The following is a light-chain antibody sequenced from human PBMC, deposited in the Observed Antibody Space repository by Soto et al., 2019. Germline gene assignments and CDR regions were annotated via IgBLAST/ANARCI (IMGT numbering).Light chain of an antibody. CDR2: EVT. J-gene: IGLJ1*01. Sequence: QSVLTQPPSASGSPGQSVTISCTGASSDVGGYNYVPWFQQHPGKAPKLMIYEVTKRPSGVPDRFSGSKSGNTASLTVSGLQAEDEADYYRSSYAGRNYVFGTGTKVTVL. CDR1: SSDVGGYNY. CDR3: SSYAGRNYV. V-gene: IGLV2-8*01.